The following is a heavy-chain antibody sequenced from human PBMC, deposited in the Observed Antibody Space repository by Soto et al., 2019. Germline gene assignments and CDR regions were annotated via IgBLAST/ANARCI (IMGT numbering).Heavy chain of an antibody. CDR1: GFTFSSYA. J-gene: IGHJ6*02. D-gene: IGHD3-22*01. Sequence: TVGSLRLSCAASGFTFSSYAMSWVRQAPGKGLEWVSAISGSGGSTYYADSVKGRFTISRDNSKNTLYLQMNSLRAEDTAVYYCAKDAPITMIVVVNPPNGMDVWGQGTTVTVSS. V-gene: IGHV3-23*01. CDR3: AKDAPITMIVVVNPPNGMDV. CDR2: ISGSGGST.